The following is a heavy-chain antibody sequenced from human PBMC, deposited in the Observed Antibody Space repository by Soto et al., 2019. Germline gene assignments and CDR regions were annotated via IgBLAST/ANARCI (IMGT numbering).Heavy chain of an antibody. V-gene: IGHV4-38-2*01. CDR3: VRVAGSASWYATDS. J-gene: IGHJ4*02. D-gene: IGHD6-13*01. CDR2: TYYGASS. CDR1: GYSISSGYY. Sequence: SETLSLTCAVSGYSISSGYYWGWIRQPPGKGLEWLGTTYYGASSYYNPSLRSRITILLDASTNQLSLKLSSVTAADTAVYFCVRVAGSASWYATDSWGQGILVTVSS.